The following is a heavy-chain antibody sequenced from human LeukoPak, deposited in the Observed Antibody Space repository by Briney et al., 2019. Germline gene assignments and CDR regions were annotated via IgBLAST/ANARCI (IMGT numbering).Heavy chain of an antibody. D-gene: IGHD3-16*02. CDR1: GFAFNNYG. CDR3: AREYYDYVWGSYRPNDY. Sequence: GGSLRLSCAASGFAFNNYGMTWFRQAPGKGLEWVSTINTGGENTHYADSVKGRFTISRDNSKNTLYLQMNSLRAEDTAVYYYAREYYDYVWGSYRPNDYWGQGTLVTVSS. CDR2: INTGGENT. V-gene: IGHV3-23*01. J-gene: IGHJ4*02.